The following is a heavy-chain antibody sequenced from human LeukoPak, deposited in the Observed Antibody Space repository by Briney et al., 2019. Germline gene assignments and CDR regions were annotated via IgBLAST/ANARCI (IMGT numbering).Heavy chain of an antibody. J-gene: IGHJ4*02. D-gene: IGHD2-2*01. CDR2: IKSKTDGGTT. V-gene: IGHV3-15*01. Sequence: GGSLRLSCAASGFTFAGHTMTWLRQAPGKGLEWVGRIKSKTDGGTTDYAAPVKGRFTISRDDSKNTLYLQMNSLKTEDTAVYYCTTDAQDIVVVPAAMRPFDYWGQGTLVTVSS. CDR1: GFTFAGHT. CDR3: TTDAQDIVVVPAAMRPFDY.